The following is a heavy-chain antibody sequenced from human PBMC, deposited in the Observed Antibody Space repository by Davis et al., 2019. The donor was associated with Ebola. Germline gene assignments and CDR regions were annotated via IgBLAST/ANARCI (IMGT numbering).Heavy chain of an antibody. D-gene: IGHD3-3*01. V-gene: IGHV3-21*01. CDR2: ISSSSSYI. Sequence: PGGSLRLSCAASGFTFSSYSMNWVRQAPGKGLEWVSSISSSSSYIYYADSVKGRFTISRDNAKNSLYLQMNSLRAEDTAVYYCARDITIFGVVTIEAFDIWGQGTMVTVSS. CDR1: GFTFSSYS. J-gene: IGHJ3*02. CDR3: ARDITIFGVVTIEAFDI.